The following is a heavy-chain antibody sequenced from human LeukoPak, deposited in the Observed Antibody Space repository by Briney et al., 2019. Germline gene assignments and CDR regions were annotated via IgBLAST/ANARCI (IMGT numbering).Heavy chain of an antibody. CDR3: ARTPPVAAAGSFDY. J-gene: IGHJ4*02. D-gene: IGHD6-13*01. CDR2: IDWDDDK. CDR1: GFSLSTSGMC. V-gene: IGHV2-70*11. Sequence: SGPTLVNPTQTLTLTCTFSGFSLSTSGMCVSWIRQPPGKALEWLARIDWDDDKYYSTSLETRLTISMDTSKNQVVLTMTNMDPVDTATYYCARTPPVAAAGSFDYWGQGTLVTVSS.